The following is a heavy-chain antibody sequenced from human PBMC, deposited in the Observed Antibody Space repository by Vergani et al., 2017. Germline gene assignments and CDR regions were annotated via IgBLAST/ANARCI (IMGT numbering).Heavy chain of an antibody. Sequence: QVQLQQWGAGLLKPSETLSLTCAVYGGSFSGYYWSWIRQPPGKGLEWIGEINHSGSTNYNPSLKSRVTISVDTSKNQFSLKLSSVTAADTAVYYCASHYDSSGYYYAVDYWGQGTLVTVSS. D-gene: IGHD3-22*01. CDR3: ASHYDSSGYYYAVDY. V-gene: IGHV4-34*01. J-gene: IGHJ4*02. CDR1: GGSFSGYY. CDR2: INHSGST.